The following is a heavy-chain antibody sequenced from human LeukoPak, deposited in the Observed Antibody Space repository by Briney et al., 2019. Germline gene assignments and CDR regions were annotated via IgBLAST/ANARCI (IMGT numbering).Heavy chain of an antibody. V-gene: IGHV1-18*01. CDR1: GYTFTSYG. CDR3: ARRWELREGGAFDI. J-gene: IGHJ3*02. CDR2: ISAYNGNT. D-gene: IGHD1-26*01. Sequence: ASVKVSCMASGYTFTSYGISWVRQAPGQGLEWMGWISAYNGNTNYAQKLQGRVTMTTDTSTSTAYMGLRSLRSDDTAVYYCARRWELREGGAFDIWGQGTMVTVSS.